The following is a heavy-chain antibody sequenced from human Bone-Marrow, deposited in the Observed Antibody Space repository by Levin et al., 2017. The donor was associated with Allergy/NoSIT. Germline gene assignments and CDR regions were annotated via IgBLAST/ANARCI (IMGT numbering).Heavy chain of an antibody. Sequence: SETLSLTCAVYGGSFSAYYWSWIRQPPGKGLEWIGEINESGSTNYNPSLKSRVTVSVDTSKNQFSLKLTSVTAADTAVYYCATSRGYTGYDWAHYFDYWGQGTLVTVSS. D-gene: IGHD5-12*01. V-gene: IGHV4-34*01. CDR2: INESGST. J-gene: IGHJ4*02. CDR3: ATSRGYTGYDWAHYFDY. CDR1: GGSFSAYY.